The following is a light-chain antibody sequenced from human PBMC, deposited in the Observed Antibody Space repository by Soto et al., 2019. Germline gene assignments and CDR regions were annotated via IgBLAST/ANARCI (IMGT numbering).Light chain of an antibody. CDR2: ANA. Sequence: VLTQPGSGGGAPGQRSTISCTGSSSNIGADFVVYCYPQLPEAPPILLVYANANPPSGVPDRFSGSTSSTSASLPITRPQAEDEADSYCPSSARSLTGVFGTETKVPVL. V-gene: IGLV1-40*01. CDR3: PSSARSLTGV. J-gene: IGLJ1*01. CDR1: SSNIGADFV.